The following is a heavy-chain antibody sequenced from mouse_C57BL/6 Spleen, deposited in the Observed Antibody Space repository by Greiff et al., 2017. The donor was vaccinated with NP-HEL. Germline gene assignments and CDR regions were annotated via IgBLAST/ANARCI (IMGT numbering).Heavy chain of an antibody. D-gene: IGHD1-1*01. J-gene: IGHJ4*01. CDR1: GFSLSTSGMG. Sequence: QVTLKESGPGILQSSQTLSLTCSFSGFSLSTSGMGVSWIRQPSGKGLEWLAHIYWDDDKRYNPSLKSRLTISKDTSRNQVFLKITSVDTADTATYYCARIITTDAMDYWGQGTSVTVSS. CDR3: ARIITTDAMDY. V-gene: IGHV8-12*01. CDR2: IYWDDDK.